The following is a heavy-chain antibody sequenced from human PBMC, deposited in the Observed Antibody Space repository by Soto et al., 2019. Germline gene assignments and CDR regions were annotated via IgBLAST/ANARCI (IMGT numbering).Heavy chain of an antibody. J-gene: IGHJ4*02. CDR3: ARHNYGSGSTYFDY. D-gene: IGHD3-10*01. V-gene: IGHV4-59*08. CDR1: GGSISSYY. Sequence: SETLSLTCTVSGGSISSYYWNWIRQPPGKGLEWIGFINYSGSTNYNPSLKSRATISVDTSKNQFSLKLNSMTAADTAVYYCARHNYGSGSTYFDYWGQGTLVTVS. CDR2: INYSGST.